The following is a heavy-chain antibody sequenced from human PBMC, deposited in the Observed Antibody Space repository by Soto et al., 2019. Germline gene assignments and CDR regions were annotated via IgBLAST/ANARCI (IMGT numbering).Heavy chain of an antibody. CDR3: ARRKQQLVREDQYGMDV. Sequence: SETLSLTCTVSGASIASASYYWGWIRQPLGKGLEWIGSIYYSGITFYNPSLKSRVTMSVDTSKNQFSLRLTSVTAADTAVYYCARRKQQLVREDQYGMDVWGQGTTVTVSS. D-gene: IGHD6-13*01. CDR1: GASIASASYY. V-gene: IGHV4-39*01. CDR2: IYYSGIT. J-gene: IGHJ6*02.